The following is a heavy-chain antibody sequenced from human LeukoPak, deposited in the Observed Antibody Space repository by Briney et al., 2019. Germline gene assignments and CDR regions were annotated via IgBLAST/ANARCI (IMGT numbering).Heavy chain of an antibody. CDR2: INWNGGST. Sequence: PGGSLRLSCAASGFTFDDYGMSWVRQAPGKGLEWVSGINWNGGSTGYADSVKGRFTIPRDNAKNSLYLQMNSLRAEDTAVYYCARDQKVGVTDNWFDPWGQGTLVTVSS. D-gene: IGHD3-22*01. V-gene: IGHV3-20*04. CDR1: GFTFDDYG. CDR3: ARDQKVGVTDNWFDP. J-gene: IGHJ5*02.